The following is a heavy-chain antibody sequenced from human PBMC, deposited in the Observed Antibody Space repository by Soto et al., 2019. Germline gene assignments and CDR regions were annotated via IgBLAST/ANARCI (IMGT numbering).Heavy chain of an antibody. CDR2: ISTYNGDT. CDR1: GYTFTRSG. Sequence: ASVKVSCKASGYTFTRSGISWVRQAPGQGLEWMGWISTYNGDTNYAQTFQGRVTMTADTSTSTVHMEVRSLRSDDTAVYYCARVLRFLEYPDYWGQGTLVTVSS. CDR3: ARVLRFLEYPDY. D-gene: IGHD3-3*01. J-gene: IGHJ4*02. V-gene: IGHV1-18*01.